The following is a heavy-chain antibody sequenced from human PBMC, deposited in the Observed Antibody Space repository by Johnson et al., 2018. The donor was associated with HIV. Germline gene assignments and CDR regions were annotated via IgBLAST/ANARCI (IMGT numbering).Heavy chain of an antibody. CDR1: GFTFSRYD. D-gene: IGHD6-13*01. Sequence: VQLVESGGGVVQPGGSLRLSCAASGFTFSRYDMHWVRQATGKGLEWVSAIGTAGDTYYPGSVKGRFTISRDNAKNTLYLQMNSLRAEDTAVFYCARDEAASTGDAFDIWGQGTMVTVSS. J-gene: IGHJ3*02. CDR3: ARDEAASTGDAFDI. CDR2: IGTAGDT. V-gene: IGHV3-13*01.